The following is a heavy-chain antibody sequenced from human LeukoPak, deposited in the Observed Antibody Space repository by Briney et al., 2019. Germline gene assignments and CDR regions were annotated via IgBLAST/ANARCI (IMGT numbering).Heavy chain of an antibody. V-gene: IGHV3-23*01. CDR2: ISGSGGST. D-gene: IGHD6-19*01. CDR3: AKAKGSGLKYYFDY. CDR1: GFIFSNFA. Sequence: PGGSPRLSCAASGFIFSNFAMTWVRQAPGKGLEWVSGISGSGGSTYYADSVKGRFTISRDNSKNTLYLQMSSLRAEDTAVYYCAKAKGSGLKYYFDYWGQGTLVTVSS. J-gene: IGHJ4*02.